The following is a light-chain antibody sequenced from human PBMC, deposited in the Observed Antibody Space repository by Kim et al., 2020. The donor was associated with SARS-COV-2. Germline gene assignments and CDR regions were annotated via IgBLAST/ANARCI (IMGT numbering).Light chain of an antibody. Sequence: PGQRVTISCSGSSSNIGSNYVYWYQQLPGTAPKLLIYRNNQRPAGVPDRFSGSKSGTSASLAISGLRSEDEADYYCAAWDDSLSGGFGGGTQLTVL. CDR2: RNN. CDR1: SSNIGSNY. V-gene: IGLV1-47*01. J-gene: IGLJ3*02. CDR3: AAWDDSLSGG.